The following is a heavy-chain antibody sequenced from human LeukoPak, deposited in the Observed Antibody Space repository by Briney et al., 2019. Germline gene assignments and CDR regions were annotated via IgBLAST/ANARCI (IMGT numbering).Heavy chain of an antibody. CDR1: GGSISSYY. J-gene: IGHJ5*02. CDR3: ARRGVVVAATGWFDP. V-gene: IGHV4-59*01. D-gene: IGHD2-15*01. Sequence: PSETLSLTCTVSGGSISSYYWSWIRQPPGKGLEWIGYIYYSGSTNYNPSLKSRVTISVDTSKLQFSLQLSSVTAADTAVYYCARRGVVVAATGWFDPWGQGTLVTVSS. CDR2: IYYSGST.